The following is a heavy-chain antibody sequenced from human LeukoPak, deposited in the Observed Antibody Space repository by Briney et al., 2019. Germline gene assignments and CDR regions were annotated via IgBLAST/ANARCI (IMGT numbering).Heavy chain of an antibody. D-gene: IGHD1-1*01. Sequence: SETLSLTCAVYGGSFSSYYRSWIRQPPGKGLEWIGYIYYSGSTNYNPSLKSRVTISVDTSKNQFSLKLSSVTAADTAVYYCARDSTTGTTSFDYWGQGTLVTVSS. J-gene: IGHJ4*02. CDR1: GGSFSSYY. CDR2: IYYSGST. CDR3: ARDSTTGTTSFDY. V-gene: IGHV4-59*12.